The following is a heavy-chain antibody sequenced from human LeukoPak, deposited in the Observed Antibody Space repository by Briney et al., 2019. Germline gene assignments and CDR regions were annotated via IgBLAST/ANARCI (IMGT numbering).Heavy chain of an antibody. CDR3: AKDRDDYVWGSYLDY. J-gene: IGHJ4*02. CDR2: ISWDGGST. CDR1: GFTFDDYA. V-gene: IGHV3-43D*03. D-gene: IGHD3-16*02. Sequence: GGSLRLSCAACGFTFDDYAMHWVRQAPGKGLEWVSLISWDGGSTYYADSVKGRFTISRDNSKNSLYLQMNSLRTEDTALYYCAKDRDDYVWGSYLDYWGQGTLVTVSS.